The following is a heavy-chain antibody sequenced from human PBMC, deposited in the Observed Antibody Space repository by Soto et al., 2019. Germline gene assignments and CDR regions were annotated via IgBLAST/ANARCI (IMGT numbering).Heavy chain of an antibody. V-gene: IGHV4-59*01. CDR1: GDSIRSYY. CDR2: IYDSGST. Sequence: LSLPCTVPGDSIRSYYWSWIRQPPGKGLEWIGYIYDSGSTNYNPSLKSLVTISVDTSKSQFSLELSSLTAADTAVYYCARDRAYYESSGLYFDYWGQGTLVTVSS. D-gene: IGHD3-22*01. J-gene: IGHJ4*02. CDR3: ARDRAYYESSGLYFDY.